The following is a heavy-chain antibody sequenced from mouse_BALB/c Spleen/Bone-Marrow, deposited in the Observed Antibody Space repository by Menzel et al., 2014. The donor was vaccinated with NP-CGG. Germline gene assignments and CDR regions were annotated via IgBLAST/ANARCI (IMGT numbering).Heavy chain of an antibody. V-gene: IGHV3-8*02. Sequence: VQLKESGPSLVKPSQTLSLTCSVTGDSITSGYWNWIRKFPGNKFEYMGYISHSGSTYYNPSLKSRISITRDTSKNQFYLQLNSVTTEDTATYSCARDYGSSFDYWGQGTALTVSS. D-gene: IGHD1-1*01. CDR3: ARDYGSSFDY. CDR2: ISHSGST. CDR1: GDSITSGY. J-gene: IGHJ2*01.